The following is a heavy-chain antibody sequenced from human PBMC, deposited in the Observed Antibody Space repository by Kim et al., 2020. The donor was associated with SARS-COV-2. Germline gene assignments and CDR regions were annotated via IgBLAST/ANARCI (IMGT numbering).Heavy chain of an antibody. V-gene: IGHV1-18*01. D-gene: IGHD5-12*01. CDR3: ARGAVDIVATVDY. J-gene: IGHJ4*02. Sequence: YAQKRQGRVTMTTDTSTSTAYMELRSLRSDDTAVYYCARGAVDIVATVDYWGQGTLVTVSS.